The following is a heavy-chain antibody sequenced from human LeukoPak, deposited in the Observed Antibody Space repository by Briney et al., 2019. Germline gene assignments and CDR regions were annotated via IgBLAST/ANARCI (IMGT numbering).Heavy chain of an antibody. CDR1: GYTFTGYY. J-gene: IGHJ4*02. CDR2: INPNSGGT. Sequence: ASVKVSCKASGYTFTGYYMHWVRQAPGQGLEWMGWINPNSGGTNYAQKFQGRVTMTRDTSTSTAYMELSRLRSDDTAVYYCARGPEYYDFWSGYSYYFDYWGQGTLVTVSS. V-gene: IGHV1-2*02. D-gene: IGHD3-3*01. CDR3: ARGPEYYDFWSGYSYYFDY.